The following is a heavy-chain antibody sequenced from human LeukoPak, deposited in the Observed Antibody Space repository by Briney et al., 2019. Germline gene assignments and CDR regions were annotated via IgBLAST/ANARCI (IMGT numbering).Heavy chain of an antibody. CDR3: ARGDYGDYVRVLYYYGMDV. CDR2: MNPNSGNT. D-gene: IGHD4-17*01. J-gene: IGHJ6*02. V-gene: IGHV1-8*01. CDR1: GYTFTSYD. Sequence: GASVKVSCKASGYTFTSYDINWVRQATGQGLEWMGWMNPNSGNTGYAQKFQGRVTMTRNTSISTAYMELSSLRSEDTAVYYCARGDYGDYVRVLYYYGMDVWGQGTTVTVSS.